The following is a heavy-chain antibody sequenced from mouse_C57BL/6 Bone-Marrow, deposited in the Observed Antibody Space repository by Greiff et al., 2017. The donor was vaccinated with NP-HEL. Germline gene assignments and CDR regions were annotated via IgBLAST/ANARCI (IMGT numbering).Heavy chain of an antibody. Sequence: VKLQESGAELVRPGTSVKVSCKASGYAFTNYLIEWVKQRPGQGLEWIGVINPGSGGTNYNEKFKGKATLTADKSSSTAYMQLSSLTSEDSAVYFCARGGADYYGSSWYFDVWGTGTTVTVSS. V-gene: IGHV1-54*01. D-gene: IGHD1-1*01. J-gene: IGHJ1*03. CDR3: ARGGADYYGSSWYFDV. CDR2: INPGSGGT. CDR1: GYAFTNYL.